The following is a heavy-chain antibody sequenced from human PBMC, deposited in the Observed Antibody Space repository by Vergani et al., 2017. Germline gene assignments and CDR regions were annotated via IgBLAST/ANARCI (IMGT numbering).Heavy chain of an antibody. CDR1: GYSFTSYW. CDR3: ARSHDFWSGYYGMDV. J-gene: IGHJ6*02. D-gene: IGHD3-3*01. Sequence: EVQLVPSGAEVKTPGESLRISCKGSGYSFTSYWISWVRQMPGKGLEWMGRIDPSDSYTNYSPSFQGHVTISADKSISTAYLQWSSLKASDTAMYYCARSHDFWSGYYGMDVWGQGTTVTVSS. CDR2: IDPSDSYT. V-gene: IGHV5-10-1*03.